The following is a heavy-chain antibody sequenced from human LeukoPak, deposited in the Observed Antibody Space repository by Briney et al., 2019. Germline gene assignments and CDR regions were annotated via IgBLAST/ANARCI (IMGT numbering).Heavy chain of an antibody. V-gene: IGHV4-34*01. CDR1: GGSFSGYY. Sequence: SETLSLTCAVYGGSFSGYYWSWIRQPPGKGLEWIGEINHSGSTNYNPSLKSRVTISVDTSKNQFSLKLSSVTAADTAVYYCARESSGYSGYAKRPLDYWGQGTLVTVSS. CDR2: INHSGST. CDR3: ARESSGYSGYAKRPLDY. J-gene: IGHJ4*02. D-gene: IGHD5-12*01.